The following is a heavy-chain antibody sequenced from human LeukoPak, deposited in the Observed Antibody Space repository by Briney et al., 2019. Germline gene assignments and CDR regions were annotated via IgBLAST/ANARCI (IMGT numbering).Heavy chain of an antibody. CDR2: ISGSSTTI. V-gene: IGHV3-48*01. D-gene: IGHD3-22*01. CDR3: ARDGIFSDSSAYYYDY. Sequence: GGSLRLSCAASGFTFSIYSMNWVRQAPGKGLEWVSYISGSSTTINYADSVKGRFTISRDNAKNSLYLQMNSLRADDTAVYFCARDGIFSDSSAYYYDYWGQGALVTVSS. J-gene: IGHJ4*02. CDR1: GFTFSIYS.